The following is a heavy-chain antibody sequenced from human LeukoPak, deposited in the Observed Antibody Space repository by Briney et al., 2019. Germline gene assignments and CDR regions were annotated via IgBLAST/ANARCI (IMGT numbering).Heavy chain of an antibody. CDR3: AREGNYDILTGYPDAFDI. CDR2: ISYDGSNK. Sequence: HPGRSLRLSCAASGFTFSSYAMHWVRQAPGKGLEWVAVISYDGSNKYYADSVKGRFTISRDNSKNTLYLQMNSLRAEDTAVYYCAREGNYDILTGYPDAFDIWGQGTMVTVSS. V-gene: IGHV3-30-3*01. D-gene: IGHD3-9*01. CDR1: GFTFSSYA. J-gene: IGHJ3*02.